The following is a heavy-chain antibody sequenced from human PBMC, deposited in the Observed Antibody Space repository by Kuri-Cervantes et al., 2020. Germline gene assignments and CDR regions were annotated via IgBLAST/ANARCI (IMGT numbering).Heavy chain of an antibody. V-gene: IGHV3-21*01. CDR1: GFAFGSNS. CDR2: ISRTITYI. J-gene: IGHJ4*01. Sequence: GGCLRPACAASGFAFGSNSSTWVRQPPGRGLEWVSSISRTITYIFYAGSVKGRFTITRETARNSLYLQMNSLGAEDTAMYYCARDLGFGGYSTPNDIWGQGTLVTVSS. D-gene: IGHD6-25*01. CDR3: ARDLGFGGYSTPNDI.